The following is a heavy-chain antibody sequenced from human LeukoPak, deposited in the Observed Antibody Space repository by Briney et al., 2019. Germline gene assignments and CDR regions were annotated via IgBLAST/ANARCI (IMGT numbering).Heavy chain of an antibody. J-gene: IGHJ6*04. D-gene: IGHD3-10*01. V-gene: IGHV3-30*04. CDR1: GFTFSSYA. Sequence: GGSLRLSCAASGFTFSSYAMHWLRQAPGKGLEWVAVISYDGSNKYYADSVKGRFTISRDNSKNTLYLQMNSLRAEDTAVYYCARDYYGSGSYYNVPHYGMDVWGKGTTVTVSS. CDR3: ARDYYGSGSYYNVPHYGMDV. CDR2: ISYDGSNK.